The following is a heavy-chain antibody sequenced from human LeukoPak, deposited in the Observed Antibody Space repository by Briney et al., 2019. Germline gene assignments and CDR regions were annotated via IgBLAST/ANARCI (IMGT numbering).Heavy chain of an antibody. D-gene: IGHD5-18*01. V-gene: IGHV3-7*03. Sequence: GGSLRLSCAASGFTFSSYWMSWVRQAPGKGLGWVANIKQDGSEKYYVDSVKGRFTISRDNAKNSLYLQMNSLRAEDTAMYYCARQGFNYGRKHFDFWGQGTLVTVSS. J-gene: IGHJ4*02. CDR3: ARQGFNYGRKHFDF. CDR2: IKQDGSEK. CDR1: GFTFSSYW.